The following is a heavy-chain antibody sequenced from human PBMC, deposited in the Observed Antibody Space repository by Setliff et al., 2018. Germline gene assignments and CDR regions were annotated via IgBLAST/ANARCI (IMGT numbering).Heavy chain of an antibody. Sequence: LRLSCAASGFDFKTHRMDWARQAPGKGLEWVANIKEDGSQRNYVDAVRGRFTVSRDNARNLLYLQMNSLRVDDTAVYYCSSYLVSWGQGALVTVSS. D-gene: IGHD2-8*02. J-gene: IGHJ4*02. CDR1: GFDFKTHR. CDR2: IKEDGSQR. CDR3: SSYLVS. V-gene: IGHV3-7*01.